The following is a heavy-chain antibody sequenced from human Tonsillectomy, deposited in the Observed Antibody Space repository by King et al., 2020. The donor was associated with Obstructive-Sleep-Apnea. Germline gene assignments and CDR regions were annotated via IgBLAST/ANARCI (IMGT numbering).Heavy chain of an antibody. CDR2: VVPFLGVA. Sequence: QVQLVQSGAEVKKPGSSVKVSCKASGGTFSSYAINWVRQAPGQGLEGMGGVVPFLGVAHYAQVFQDRVTITADKSTSTAYVAPSRLRSDDTAVYYCARAGGGGSWYGGFDHWGQGTLVTVSS. V-gene: IGHV1-69*04. D-gene: IGHD6-13*01. CDR1: GGTFSSYA. CDR3: ARAGGGGSWYGGFDH. J-gene: IGHJ4*02.